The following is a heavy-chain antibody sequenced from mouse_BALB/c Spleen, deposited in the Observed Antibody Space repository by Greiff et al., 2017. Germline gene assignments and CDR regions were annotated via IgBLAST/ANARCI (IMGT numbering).Heavy chain of an antibody. V-gene: IGHV2-6-7*01. CDR3: ARDRDYGSSYVDYYAMDY. J-gene: IGHJ4*01. D-gene: IGHD1-1*01. CDR1: GFSLTGYG. CDR2: IWGDGST. Sequence: VKLMESGPGLVAPSQSLSITCTVSGFSLTGYGVNWVRQPPGKGLEWLGMIWGDGSTDYNSALKSRLSISKDNSKSQVFLKMNSLQTDDTARYYCARDRDYGSSYVDYYAMDYWGQGTSVTVSS.